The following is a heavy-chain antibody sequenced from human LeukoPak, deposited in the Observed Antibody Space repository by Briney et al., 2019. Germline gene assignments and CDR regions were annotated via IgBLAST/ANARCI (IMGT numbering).Heavy chain of an antibody. D-gene: IGHD3-16*01. CDR2: INPSGGST. J-gene: IGHJ4*02. V-gene: IGHV1-46*01. CDR1: GYTFTSYY. Sequence: GASVKVSCKASGYTFTSYYMHWVRQAPGQGLEWMGIINPSGGSTSYAQKFQGRVTMTRDTSTSTVYMELSSLRSEDTAVYYCARVFGPTNVWGSYLNYWGQGTLVTVSS. CDR3: ARVFGPTNVWGSYLNY.